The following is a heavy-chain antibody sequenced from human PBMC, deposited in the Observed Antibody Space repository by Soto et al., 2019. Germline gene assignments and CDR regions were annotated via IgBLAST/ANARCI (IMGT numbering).Heavy chain of an antibody. Sequence: ASVKVSCKASGYTFTSYAMHWVRQAPGQRLEWMGWINAGNGNTKYSQKFQGRVTITRDTSASTAYMELSSLRSEDTAVYYCERDPVGATFGIAAFDIWGQGTMVTVS. D-gene: IGHD1-26*01. V-gene: IGHV1-3*01. CDR1: GYTFTSYA. CDR3: ERDPVGATFGIAAFDI. J-gene: IGHJ3*02. CDR2: INAGNGNT.